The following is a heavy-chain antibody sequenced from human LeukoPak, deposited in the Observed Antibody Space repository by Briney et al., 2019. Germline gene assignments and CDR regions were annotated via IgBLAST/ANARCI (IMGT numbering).Heavy chain of an antibody. CDR2: ISWNSGSI. D-gene: IGHD5-18*01. Sequence: HSGRSLRLSCAASGFTFSSYAMHWVRQAPGKGLEWVSGISWNSGSIGYADSVKGRFTISRDNTKNSLYLQMNSLRAEDTALYYCAKERLWRAFDIWGQGTMVTVSS. J-gene: IGHJ3*02. CDR3: AKERLWRAFDI. V-gene: IGHV3-9*01. CDR1: GFTFSSYA.